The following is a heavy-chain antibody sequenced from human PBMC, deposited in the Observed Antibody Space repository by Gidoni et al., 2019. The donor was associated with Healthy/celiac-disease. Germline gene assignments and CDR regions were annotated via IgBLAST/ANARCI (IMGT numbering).Heavy chain of an antibody. CDR3: ARDRGDKKYSFDY. Sequence: QVQLVESGGGVVQPGRSLRLPCAASGFTFSSYAMHWVRQAPGKGLEWVAVISYDGSNKYYADSVKGRFTISRDNSKNTLYLQMNSLRAEDTAVYYCARDRGDKKYSFDYWGQGTLVTVSS. V-gene: IGHV3-30-3*01. CDR1: GFTFSSYA. CDR2: ISYDGSNK. J-gene: IGHJ4*02.